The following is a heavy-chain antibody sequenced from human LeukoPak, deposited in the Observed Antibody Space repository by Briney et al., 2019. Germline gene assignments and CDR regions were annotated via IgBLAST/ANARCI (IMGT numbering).Heavy chain of an antibody. J-gene: IGHJ4*02. CDR1: GASISSSSNY. Sequence: SETLSLTCSVSGASISSSSNYWGWIRQPPGKGLEWIGSIHYSGITYYNPSLKSRVTISVETSKNQFSLKLASVTAADTAVYYCASDFDYWGQGTLVTVSS. V-gene: IGHV4-39*01. CDR2: IHYSGIT. CDR3: ASDFDY.